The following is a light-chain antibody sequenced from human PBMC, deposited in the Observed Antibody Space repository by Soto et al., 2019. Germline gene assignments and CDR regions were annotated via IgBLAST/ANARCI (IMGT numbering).Light chain of an antibody. CDR2: GAS. Sequence: EIVMTQSPATLSVSPGERETLSCRASQSDRSNLAWYQQTPGQAPRLLIYGASTRATGIPARFSGSGSGTEFTLTLSSLLSEDFAVYYCQQYNKSPRTFGQGT. CDR1: QSDRSN. V-gene: IGKV3-15*01. J-gene: IGKJ1*01. CDR3: QQYNKSPRT.